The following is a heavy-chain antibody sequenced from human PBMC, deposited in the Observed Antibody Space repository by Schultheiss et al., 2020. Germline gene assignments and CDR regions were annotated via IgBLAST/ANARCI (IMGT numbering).Heavy chain of an antibody. Sequence: GGSLRLSCAASGFTFSSYAMSWVRQAPGKGLEWVSAISGSGGSTYYADSVKGRFTISRDNAKNSLYLQMNSLRAEDTAVYYCARGGSYEQYYFDYWGQGTLVTVSS. CDR2: ISGSGGST. V-gene: IGHV3-23*01. J-gene: IGHJ4*02. D-gene: IGHD1-26*01. CDR3: ARGGSYEQYYFDY. CDR1: GFTFSSYA.